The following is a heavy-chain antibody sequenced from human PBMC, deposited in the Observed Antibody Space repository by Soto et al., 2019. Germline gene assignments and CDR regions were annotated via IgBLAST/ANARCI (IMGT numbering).Heavy chain of an antibody. Sequence: QVQLQESGPGLVKPSETLSLTCTVSGAFSSTYYWSWIRQPPGKGLEWIGYMNNIGRTNYNPSLKCRVTISLDTSKTQFSLKLGSVIAADTAVYYCARSFCRVAVRCNWFYPWGLGTRFTGSS. CDR2: MNNIGRT. V-gene: IGHV4-59*01. D-gene: IGHD3-16*01. CDR1: GAFSSTYY. J-gene: IGHJ5*02. CDR3: ARSFCRVAVRCNWFYP.